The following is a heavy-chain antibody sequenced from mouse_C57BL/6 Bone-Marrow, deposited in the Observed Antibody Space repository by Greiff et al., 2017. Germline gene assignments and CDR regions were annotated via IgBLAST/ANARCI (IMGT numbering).Heavy chain of an antibody. CDR2: ISYDGSN. V-gene: IGHV3-6*01. CDR3: ARARARTGRAFDY. CDR1: GYSITSGYY. J-gene: IGHJ2*01. Sequence: EVQVVESGPGLVKPSQSLSLTCSVTGYSITSGYYWNWIRQFPGNKLEWMGYISYDGSNNYNPSLKNRISITRDTSKNQFFLKLNSVTTEDTATYYCARARARTGRAFDYWGQGTTLTVSS. D-gene: IGHD4-1*01.